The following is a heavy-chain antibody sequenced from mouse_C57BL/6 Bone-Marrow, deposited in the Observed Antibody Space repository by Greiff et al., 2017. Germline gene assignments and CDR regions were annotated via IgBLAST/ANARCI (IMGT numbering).Heavy chain of an antibody. J-gene: IGHJ3*01. D-gene: IGHD3-2*02. CDR2: IRLKSDNYAT. Sequence: EVKLQESGGGLVQPGGSMKLSCVASGFTFSNYWMNWVRQSPEKGLEWVAQIRLKSDNYATHYAESVKGRFTISRDDSKSSVDLQMNNLRAEDTGIDYCTGQLRPWFAYWGQGTPVTVSA. CDR1: GFTFSNYW. CDR3: TGQLRPWFAY. V-gene: IGHV6-3*01.